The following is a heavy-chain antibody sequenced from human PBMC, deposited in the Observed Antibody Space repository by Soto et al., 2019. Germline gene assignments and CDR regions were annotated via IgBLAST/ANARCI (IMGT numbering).Heavy chain of an antibody. D-gene: IGHD6-19*01. J-gene: IGHJ4*02. Sequence: EVQLVESGGGLVQPGGSLRLSCAASGFSVSWNYMSWVRQAPGKGLEWVSVIYRDGYTYYTESVKGRFSISRDNSKNTLFLQMSNLRVEDTAVYYCVGDEQQWHLGFWGQGTLVTVSS. V-gene: IGHV3-66*01. CDR2: IYRDGYT. CDR3: VGDEQQWHLGF. CDR1: GFSVSWNY.